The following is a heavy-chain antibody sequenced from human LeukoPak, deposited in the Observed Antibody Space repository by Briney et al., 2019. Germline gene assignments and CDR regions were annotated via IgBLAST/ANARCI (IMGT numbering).Heavy chain of an antibody. J-gene: IGHJ5*02. CDR1: GYRFTDYL. V-gene: IGHV5-51*01. Sequence: ASLKTSCKGFGYRFTDYLIAWVRQIPGKGLGWMGIISPDESDLKYRPSFQGQVPISADQSITPASLQWSRLKASYTAMYYCARHTCGGRAVAPRVDPWGHGDLFSVSS. CDR2: ISPDESDL. D-gene: IGHD3-10*01. CDR3: ARHTCGGRAVAPRVDP.